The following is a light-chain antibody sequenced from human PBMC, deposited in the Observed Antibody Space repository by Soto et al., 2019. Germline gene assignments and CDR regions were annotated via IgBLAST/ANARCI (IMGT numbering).Light chain of an antibody. CDR3: QQSQSTGT. CDR1: QTITSW. V-gene: IGKV1-5*01. J-gene: IGKJ1*01. CDR2: GAS. Sequence: DIKMTQSPSTLSASVGDRASITCRASQTITSWLAWYQQRPGKAPKLLIYGASSLQSGVPSRFSGSGSGTDFTLSISKLQPEDFATYYCQQSQSTGTFGQGTKVDIK.